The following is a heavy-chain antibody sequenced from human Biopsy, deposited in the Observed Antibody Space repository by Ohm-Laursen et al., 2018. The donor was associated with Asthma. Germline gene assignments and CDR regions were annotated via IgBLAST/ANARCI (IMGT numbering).Heavy chain of an antibody. J-gene: IGHJ3*02. CDR2: INAGNGNT. D-gene: IGHD3-9*01. V-gene: IGHV1-3*01. Sequence: SVKVSCKASGYTFISYAIHWVRQAPGQRLEWMGWINAGNGNTKYSQKFQGRVTITRDTSASTAYMELSSLRSEDTAVYYCARTYYDFLTGQVNDALDSWGQGTRVTVSS. CDR3: ARTYYDFLTGQVNDALDS. CDR1: GYTFISYA.